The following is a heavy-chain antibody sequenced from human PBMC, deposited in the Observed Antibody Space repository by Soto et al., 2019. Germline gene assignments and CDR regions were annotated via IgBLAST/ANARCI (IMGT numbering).Heavy chain of an antibody. D-gene: IGHD2-15*01. J-gene: IGHJ5*02. Sequence: SETLSLTCTVSGASIRSTDYYWSWIRQAPGKGLEWIGYVYYTGSTYYNPSLMSRLTISVDKSKNQFSLNLTSVTAADTAVYYCARQDRVVVEGRWFDPWGQGTLVTVSS. V-gene: IGHV4-30-4*01. CDR3: ARQDRVVVEGRWFDP. CDR2: VYYTGST. CDR1: GASIRSTDYY.